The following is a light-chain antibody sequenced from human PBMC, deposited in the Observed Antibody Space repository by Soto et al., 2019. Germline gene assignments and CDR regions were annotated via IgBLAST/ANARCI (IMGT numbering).Light chain of an antibody. J-gene: IGKJ2*01. CDR2: GAS. V-gene: IGKV3-20*01. CDR3: QQYPGYT. Sequence: EIVLTQSPGTLSLSPGERATLSCRASQSVSSSYLAWYQQKPGQAPRLLIYGASGRATGIPDRCSGSGSGTDFTLTISRLEAEDFAVYYCQQYPGYTFGQGTKLEIK. CDR1: QSVSSSY.